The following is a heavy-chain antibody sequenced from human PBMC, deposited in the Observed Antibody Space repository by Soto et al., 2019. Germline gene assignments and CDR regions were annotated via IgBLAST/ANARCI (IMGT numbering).Heavy chain of an antibody. V-gene: IGHV1-8*01. Sequence: SVKVSCKATGYIFTNNDVSWVRQATGQGLEWMGWMNPGSGDTGYAQKFQGRVTMTRNISIATAYMELSSLRADDTAIYYCARMASFGSLNWFDPWGQGTLVTVSS. CDR2: MNPGSGDT. CDR1: GYIFTNND. CDR3: ARMASFGSLNWFDP. D-gene: IGHD5-18*01. J-gene: IGHJ5*02.